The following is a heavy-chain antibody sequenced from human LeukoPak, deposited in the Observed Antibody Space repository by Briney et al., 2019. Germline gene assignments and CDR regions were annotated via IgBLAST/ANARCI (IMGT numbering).Heavy chain of an antibody. Sequence: NPSETLSLTCTVSGGSITSYYWSWIRQPPGKGLEWIGYIYYSGSTNYNPSLKSRVTISVDTSKNQFSLKLRSVTAAETAVYYCAGSAQRLAPYDYWGQGTLVTVSS. J-gene: IGHJ4*02. CDR2: IYYSGST. CDR1: GGSITSYY. CDR3: AGSAQRLAPYDY. D-gene: IGHD6-25*01. V-gene: IGHV4-59*01.